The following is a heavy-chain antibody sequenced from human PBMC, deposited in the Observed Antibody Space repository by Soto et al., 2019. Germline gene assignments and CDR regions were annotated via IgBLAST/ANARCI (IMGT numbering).Heavy chain of an antibody. Sequence: SETLSLTCSVSGVSTSNHYWTWIRKPPGQGPEWIGCIYYRGTTNYNASFNSRVTISVDTSKNQFSLKLTSVTTADTAVYYCAKSPYSTGWYRGLDYWGQGTLVTVSS. CDR2: IYYRGTT. D-gene: IGHD6-19*01. CDR1: GVSTSNHY. CDR3: AKSPYSTGWYRGLDY. J-gene: IGHJ4*02. V-gene: IGHV4-59*11.